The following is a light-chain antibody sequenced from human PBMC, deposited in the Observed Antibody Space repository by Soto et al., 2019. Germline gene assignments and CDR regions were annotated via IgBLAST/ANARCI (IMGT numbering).Light chain of an antibody. CDR1: QSISSN. Sequence: EIVMTQSPATLSMSPGERATLSCRASQSISSNLAWYQQKPGQAPRLLIYGASTRATGIPARFSGSGSGTDFTLTISGLQSEDFAVYYCQQYNNWPQTFGQGTKVDIK. CDR3: QQYNNWPQT. CDR2: GAS. J-gene: IGKJ1*01. V-gene: IGKV3-15*01.